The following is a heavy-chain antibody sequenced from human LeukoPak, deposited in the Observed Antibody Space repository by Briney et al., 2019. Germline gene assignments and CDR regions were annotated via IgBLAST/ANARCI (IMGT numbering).Heavy chain of an antibody. Sequence: PGGSLRLSCAASGFTFSNSDMNWVHQAPGKRLEWVSGVSWNGSRTHYADSVKGRFIISRDNSRNTLYLQMNSLRAEDTAVYYCAKAGAPGINWFDSWGQGTLVTVSS. CDR1: GFTFSNSD. J-gene: IGHJ5*01. D-gene: IGHD3-10*01. CDR3: AKAGAPGINWFDS. V-gene: IGHV3-35*01. CDR2: VSWNGSRT.